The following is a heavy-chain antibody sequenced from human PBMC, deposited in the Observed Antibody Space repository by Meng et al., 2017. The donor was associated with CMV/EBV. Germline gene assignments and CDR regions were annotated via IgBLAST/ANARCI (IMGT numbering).Heavy chain of an antibody. D-gene: IGHD6-13*01. CDR3: AKDADSSSWYMYYGMDV. CDR1: GFTFDDYA. CDR2: ISWNSGSI. Sequence: SLKISCAASGFTFDDYAMHWVRQAPGKGLEWVSGISWNSGSIGYADSVKGRFTISRDNAKNSLYLQMNSLRAEDTALYYCAKDADSSSWYMYYGMDVWGQGTTVTV. J-gene: IGHJ6*02. V-gene: IGHV3-9*01.